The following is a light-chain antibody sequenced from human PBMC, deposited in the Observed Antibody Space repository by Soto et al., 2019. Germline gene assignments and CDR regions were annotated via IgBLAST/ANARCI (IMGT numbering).Light chain of an antibody. CDR1: QDISNY. V-gene: IGKV1-33*01. Sequence: DIQMTQSPSSLSASVGDRVTITCQASQDISNYLNWYQQKPGKAPKLLIYDASNLETEVPSRFSGSGSGTDFTFTISSLQPEDIATYYCQQYDNLGLTFGGGTKVEIK. J-gene: IGKJ4*01. CDR3: QQYDNLGLT. CDR2: DAS.